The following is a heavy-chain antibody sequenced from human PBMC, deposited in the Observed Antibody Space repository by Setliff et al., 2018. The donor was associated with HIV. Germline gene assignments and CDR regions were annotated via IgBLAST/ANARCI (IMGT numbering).Heavy chain of an antibody. CDR2: ISAYNVNT. D-gene: IGHD2-2*01. J-gene: IGHJ6*02. CDR3: GVADCSSTSCYEYSYYGMDV. Sequence: ASVKVSCKASGYSFTSYGVSWVRQAPGQGLEWMGWISAYNVNTNYAQKLQDRVTMTTDTSTSTAYMELSSLRSEDTAVYYCGVADCSSTSCYEYSYYGMDVWGQGTTVTVSS. V-gene: IGHV1-18*01. CDR1: GYSFTSYG.